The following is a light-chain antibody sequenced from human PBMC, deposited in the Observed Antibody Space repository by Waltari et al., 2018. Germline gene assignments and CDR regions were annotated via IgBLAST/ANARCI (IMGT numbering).Light chain of an antibody. CDR2: DDS. V-gene: IGLV3-21*02. CDR3: HVWDSSTDTWV. CDR1: NIGAKL. Sequence: SYVLTQPPSVSEAPGQTAKITCGGDNIGAKLFHWSHQKSGQAPVLLVYDDSDRPSGIPERFSGSNSGNTATLTISRVEAGDEADYYCHVWDSSTDTWVFGGGTKLTVL. J-gene: IGLJ3*02.